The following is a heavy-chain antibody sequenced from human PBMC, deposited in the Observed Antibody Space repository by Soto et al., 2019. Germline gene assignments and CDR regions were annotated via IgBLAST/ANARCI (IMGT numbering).Heavy chain of an antibody. CDR1: GFTFSSYA. Sequence: EVQLLESGGGLVQPGGSLRLSCAASGFTFSSYAMSWVRQAPGKGLEWVSAISGSGGSTYYADSVKGRFTISRDNSKNTLYLQMNSLRVEDTAVYYCAKDGDYSKVWGRLAYDYWGQGTLVTVSS. CDR3: AKDGDYSKVWGRLAYDY. CDR2: ISGSGGST. D-gene: IGHD4-4*01. V-gene: IGHV3-23*01. J-gene: IGHJ4*02.